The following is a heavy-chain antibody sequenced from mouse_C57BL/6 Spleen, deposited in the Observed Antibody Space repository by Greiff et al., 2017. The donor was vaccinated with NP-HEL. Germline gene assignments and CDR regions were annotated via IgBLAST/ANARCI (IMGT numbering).Heavy chain of an antibody. CDR2: ISSGSSTI. V-gene: IGHV5-17*01. CDR3: ARNGIYFDY. J-gene: IGHJ2*01. CDR1: GFTFSDYG. D-gene: IGHD1-1*01. Sequence: EVKLMESGGGLVKPGGSLKLSCAASGFTFSDYGMHWVRQAPEKGLEWVAYISSGSSTIYYVDTVTGRFTISRDNAKNTLFLQMTSLRSEDTAMYYCARNGIYFDYWGQGTTLTVSS.